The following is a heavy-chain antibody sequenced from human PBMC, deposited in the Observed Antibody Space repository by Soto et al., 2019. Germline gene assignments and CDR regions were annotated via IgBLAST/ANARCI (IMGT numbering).Heavy chain of an antibody. J-gene: IGHJ4*02. Sequence: LDTLSLTCAVYGVSFSGYYWSWIRHPPGKGLEWIGEINHSGSTNYNPSLKSRVTISVDTSKNQFSLKLSSVTAADTALYYCARASMPKAHFDYWGQGTLVTVS. CDR2: INHSGST. D-gene: IGHD2-2*01. CDR3: ARASMPKAHFDY. CDR1: GVSFSGYY. V-gene: IGHV4-34*01.